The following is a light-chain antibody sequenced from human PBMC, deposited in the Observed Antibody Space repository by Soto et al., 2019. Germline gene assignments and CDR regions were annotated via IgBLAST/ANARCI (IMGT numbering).Light chain of an antibody. V-gene: IGKV1-5*03. CDR3: QQYISYSAFT. J-gene: IGKJ3*01. CDR2: RAS. Sequence: DIQMTQSPSTLSASVGDRVTITCRASQSISSWLAWYQQKPGKAPKLLIYRASSLESGVPSRFSGSGSGTEFTLTISSLQPDDFATYYCQQYISYSAFTFGPGTKVDIK. CDR1: QSISSW.